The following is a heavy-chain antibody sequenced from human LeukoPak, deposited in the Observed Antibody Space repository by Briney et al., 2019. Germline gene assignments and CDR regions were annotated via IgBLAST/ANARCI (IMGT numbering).Heavy chain of an antibody. CDR2: IYSSGST. D-gene: IGHD2-21*02. CDR1: GDSISSLY. Sequence: SETLSLTCSVSGDSISSLYWSWDRQPAGEGLEWIGRIYSSGSTNYNPSLKSRVIMSVETSKNQFSLKLSSVTAADTAVYYCARVGRKYCYGGACFNPLDYWGQGILVTVSS. CDR3: ARVGRKYCYGGACFNPLDY. J-gene: IGHJ4*02. V-gene: IGHV4-4*07.